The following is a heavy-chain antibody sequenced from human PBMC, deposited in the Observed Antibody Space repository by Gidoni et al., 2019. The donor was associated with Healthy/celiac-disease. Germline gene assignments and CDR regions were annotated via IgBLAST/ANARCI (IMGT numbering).Heavy chain of an antibody. J-gene: IGHJ5*02. CDR2: INPSGGST. V-gene: IGHV1-46*01. D-gene: IGHD5-12*01. CDR1: GYTFTSYY. Sequence: QVQLVQSGAEVKKPGASVKVSCKASGYTFTSYYMHWVRQAPGQGLEWMGIINPSGGSTSYAQKFQGRVTMTRDTSTSTVYMELSSLRSEDTAVYYCARDHGPMDPVATINDNWFDPWGQGTLVTVSS. CDR3: ARDHGPMDPVATINDNWFDP.